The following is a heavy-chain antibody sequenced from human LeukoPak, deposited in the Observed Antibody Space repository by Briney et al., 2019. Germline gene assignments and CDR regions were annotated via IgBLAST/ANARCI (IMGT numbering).Heavy chain of an antibody. CDR1: GYTFTGYY. CDR3: ARDPVPIYYDSSGYSVDY. D-gene: IGHD3-22*01. J-gene: IGHJ4*02. CDR2: INPNSGGT. V-gene: IGHV1-2*02. Sequence: ASVKVSCKASGYTFTGYYMHWVRQAPGQGFEWMGWINPNSGGTNYAQKFQGRVTMTRDTSISTAYMELSRLRSDDTAAYYCARDPVPIYYDSSGYSVDYWGQGTLVTVSS.